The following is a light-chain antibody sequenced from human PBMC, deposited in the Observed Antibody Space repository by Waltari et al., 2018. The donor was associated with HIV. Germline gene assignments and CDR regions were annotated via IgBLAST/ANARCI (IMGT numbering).Light chain of an antibody. CDR3: QQYATSQSIT. V-gene: IGKV3-20*01. J-gene: IGKJ5*01. Sequence: IVFTQSPGTLSLSPGEGSALSCRASQSVTGDYLAWYQQKPGQPPRVLLFGASSRATGIPDRFTGSGSGTDFTLTISRLEPEDSAVYYCQQYATSQSITFGQGTRLDI. CDR1: QSVTGDY. CDR2: GAS.